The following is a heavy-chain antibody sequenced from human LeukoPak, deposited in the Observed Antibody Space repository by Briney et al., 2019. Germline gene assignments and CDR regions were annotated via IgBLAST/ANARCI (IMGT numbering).Heavy chain of an antibody. V-gene: IGHV1-18*01. D-gene: IGHD2-2*01. CDR2: ISAYNGNT. CDR3: ARSDCSSTSCYCDY. CDR1: GYTFSSYG. Sequence: ASVKVSCKASGYTFSSYGISWVRQAPGQGLEWMGWISAYNGNTNYAQKLQGRVTMTTDTSTSTAYMELRSLRSDDTAVYYCARSDCSSTSCYCDYWGQGTLVTVSS. J-gene: IGHJ4*02.